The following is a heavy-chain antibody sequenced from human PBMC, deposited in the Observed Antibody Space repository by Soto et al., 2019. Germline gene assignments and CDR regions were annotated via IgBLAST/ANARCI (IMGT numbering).Heavy chain of an antibody. V-gene: IGHV1-58*01. CDR3: AGDPDSHYNDSHAYSYP. Sequence: ASVKVSCKTSGFTFSSSAVHWVRQARGHRLQWIGWIDPGIANANYAQMLQGRVTISADKSTSTAYMELTRLRSDDTAVYYCAGDPDSHYNDSHAYSYPWGQGTLVTVSS. J-gene: IGHJ5*02. CDR2: IDPGIANA. CDR1: GFTFSSSA. D-gene: IGHD3-22*01.